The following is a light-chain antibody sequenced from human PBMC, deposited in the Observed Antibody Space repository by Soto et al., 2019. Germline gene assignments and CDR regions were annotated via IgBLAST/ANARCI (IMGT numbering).Light chain of an antibody. Sequence: IGLTQSASTLSLSPGERATLPCRASQSIXSYLAWYQQKPGQAPRLLXAYASNSANGSPASLSGSGSVTDFTRTISSLDPDDCARYYWHQRRKGTRTFGQGTKVDIK. V-gene: IGKV3-11*01. CDR2: YAS. J-gene: IGKJ1*01. CDR1: QSIXSY. CDR3: HQRRKGTRT.